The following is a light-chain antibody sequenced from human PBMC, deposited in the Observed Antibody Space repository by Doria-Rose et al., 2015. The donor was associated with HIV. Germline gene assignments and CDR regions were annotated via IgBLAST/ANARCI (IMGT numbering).Light chain of an antibody. V-gene: IGLV1-44*01. CDR2: RNN. CDR1: SSNIGTNT. CDR3: AARDDSLNGVI. Sequence: QSVVTQPPSASGAPGQRVTISSSGSSSNIGTNTVNWYQHIPGTAPKLLIYRNNQRPSGVPDRFSGSKSGTSASLAISGVQAEDEADYYCAARDDSLNGVIFGGGTKLSVL. J-gene: IGLJ2*01.